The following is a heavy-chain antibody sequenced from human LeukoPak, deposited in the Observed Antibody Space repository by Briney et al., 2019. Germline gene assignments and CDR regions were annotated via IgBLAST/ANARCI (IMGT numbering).Heavy chain of an antibody. CDR2: T. Sequence: TNYDPSLKSRVTISVDTSKNQFSLKLSSVTAADAAVYYCARGRRYCSGGSCYSYYYYGMDVWGQGTTVTVSS. V-gene: IGHV4-34*01. J-gene: IGHJ6*02. D-gene: IGHD2-15*01. CDR3: ARGRRYCSGGSCYSYYYYGMDV.